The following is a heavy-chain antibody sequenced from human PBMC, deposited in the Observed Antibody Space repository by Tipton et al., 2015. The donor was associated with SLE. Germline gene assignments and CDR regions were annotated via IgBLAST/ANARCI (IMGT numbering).Heavy chain of an antibody. CDR3: ASGNTMIVVVPGAFDI. CDR1: GFTFSSYW. CDR2: IKQDGSEK. Sequence: SLRLSCAASGFTFSSYWMSWVRQAPGKGLEWVANIKQDGSEKYYVDSVKGRFTISRDNAKNSLYLQMNSLRAEDTAVYYCASGNTMIVVVPGAFDIWGQGTMVTVSS. J-gene: IGHJ3*02. V-gene: IGHV3-7*03. D-gene: IGHD3-22*01.